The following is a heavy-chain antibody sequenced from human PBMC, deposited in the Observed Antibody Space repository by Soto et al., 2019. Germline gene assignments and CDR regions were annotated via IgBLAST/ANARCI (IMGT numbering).Heavy chain of an antibody. CDR2: IIPIFGTA. Sequence: QVQLVQSGAEVKKPGSSVKVSCKASGGTFSSYAISWVRQAPGQGLEWMGGIIPIFGTANYAQKFQGRVTIPGDRSVSAAEMERRRVISDVTAGDYCATGSDPWECGTDVCDQGTTVTVSS. V-gene: IGHV1-69*06. CDR1: GGTFSSYA. D-gene: IGHD1-26*01. J-gene: IGHJ6*02. CDR3: ATGSDPWECGTDV.